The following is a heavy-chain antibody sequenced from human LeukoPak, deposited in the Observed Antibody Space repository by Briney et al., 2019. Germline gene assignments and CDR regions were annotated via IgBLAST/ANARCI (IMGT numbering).Heavy chain of an antibody. CDR1: GFTLSTYT. CDR2: IGTSSSTI. V-gene: IGHV3-48*04. D-gene: IGHD6-13*01. CDR3: ARVWRQQLELDH. Sequence: GGSLRLSCAASGFTLSTYTMNWVRQPPGKGLEWVSNIGTSSSTIYYADSVKGRFTISRDNAKKSFYLQMNSLRAEDTAVYYCARVWRQQLELDHWGQGTLVIVSS. J-gene: IGHJ4*02.